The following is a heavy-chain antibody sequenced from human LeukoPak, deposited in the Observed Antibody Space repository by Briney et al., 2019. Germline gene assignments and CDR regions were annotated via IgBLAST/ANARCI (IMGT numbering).Heavy chain of an antibody. V-gene: IGHV3-48*02. CDR3: ARASFQRWLQLGGD. CDR1: GFTFSTYS. Sequence: GGSLRLSCTASGFTFSTYSMNWVRQAPGKGLEWVSYISSSSSTIYYADSVKGRLTISRDNAKNSLYLQMNSLRDEDTAVYYCARASFQRWLQLGGDWGQGALVTVSS. D-gene: IGHD5-24*01. CDR2: ISSSSSTI. J-gene: IGHJ4*02.